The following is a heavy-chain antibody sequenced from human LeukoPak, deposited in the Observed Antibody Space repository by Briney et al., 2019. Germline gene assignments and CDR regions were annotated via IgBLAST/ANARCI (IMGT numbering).Heavy chain of an antibody. J-gene: IGHJ3*02. Sequence: SETLSLTCSVFGGSTSSYYWSWIRQPPGKGLEWIGNSHYSGSTNYNPSLKSRVTISVDTSKNQFSLKLSSVTAADTAVYHCARVSRDVGGRVYFSRRGDAFDIWGQGTMVTVSS. D-gene: IGHD3-16*01. V-gene: IGHV4-59*01. CDR3: ARVSRDVGGRVYFSRRGDAFDI. CDR2: SHYSGST. CDR1: GGSTSSYY.